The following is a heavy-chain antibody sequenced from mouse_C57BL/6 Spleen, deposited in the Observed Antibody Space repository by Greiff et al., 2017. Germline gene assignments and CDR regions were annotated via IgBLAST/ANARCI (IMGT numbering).Heavy chain of an antibody. V-gene: IGHV5-2*01. D-gene: IGHD2-1*01. CDR2: INSDGGST. Sequence: EVQVVESGGGLVQPGASLKLSCESNEYEFPSHDMSWVRKTPEKRLELVAAINSDGGSTYYPDTMERRFIISRDNTKKTLYLQMSSLRSEDTALYYGARGGNYDAMDYWGQGTSVTVSS. CDR3: ARGGNYDAMDY. J-gene: IGHJ4*01. CDR1: EYEFPSHD.